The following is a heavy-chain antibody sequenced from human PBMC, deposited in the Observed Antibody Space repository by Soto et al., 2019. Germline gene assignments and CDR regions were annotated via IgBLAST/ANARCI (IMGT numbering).Heavy chain of an antibody. D-gene: IGHD5-18*01. CDR3: AKILLGYYYGGFDY. CDR1: GFTFSNCA. V-gene: IGHV3-23*01. J-gene: IGHJ4*02. CDR2: ISDSGYST. Sequence: PGGSLRLSSAASGFTFSNCAMSWVRQAPGKGLEWVSTISDSGYSTYYADSVKGRFTISRDNSKNTLYLQLNSLRAEDTATYYCAKILLGYYYGGFDYWGQGTPVTVSS.